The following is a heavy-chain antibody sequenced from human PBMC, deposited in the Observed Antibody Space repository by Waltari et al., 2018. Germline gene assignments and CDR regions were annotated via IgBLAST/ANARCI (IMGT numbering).Heavy chain of an antibody. CDR2: IIPILGIP. CDR1: GGTFSSYT. CDR3: ARGSGSLQY. J-gene: IGHJ4*02. Sequence: QVQLVQSGAEVKKPGSSVKVSCKASGGTFSSYTVNWLRQAPGQGLEWMGRIIPILGIPNYAQKSQGRVTITADKSTSTVYMQLSSLSSEDTAVYYCARGSGSLQYWGQGTLVTVSS. V-gene: IGHV1-69*02. D-gene: IGHD3-10*01.